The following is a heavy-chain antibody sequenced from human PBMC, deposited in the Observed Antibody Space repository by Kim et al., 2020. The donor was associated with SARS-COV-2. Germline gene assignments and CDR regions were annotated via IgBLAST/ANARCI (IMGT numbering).Heavy chain of an antibody. Sequence: ASVKVSCKASGYTFTSYGISWVRQAPGQGLEWMGWISAYNGNTNYAQKLQGRVTMTTDTSTSTAYMELRSLRSDDTDVYYCASMGDYGDYYYYGMDVWGQATTVTVSS. CDR3: ASMGDYGDYYYYGMDV. V-gene: IGHV1-18*01. CDR2: ISAYNGNT. J-gene: IGHJ6*02. CDR1: GYTFTSYG. D-gene: IGHD4-17*01.